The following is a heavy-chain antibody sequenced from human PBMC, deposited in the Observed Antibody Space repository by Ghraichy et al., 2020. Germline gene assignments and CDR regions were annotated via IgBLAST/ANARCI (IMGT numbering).Heavy chain of an antibody. CDR2: ISPHSGGT. Sequence: ASVKVSCEASGNSFTGYYIHWVRQAPGRGLEWMGWISPHSGGTNYPQSFQGRVTISRDTSFTTASLELRSLTSDDTAAYFCVGSRDAYKGHAMDVWGQGTTVIVSS. D-gene: IGHD5-24*01. CDR3: VGSRDAYKGHAMDV. CDR1: GNSFTGYY. J-gene: IGHJ6*02. V-gene: IGHV1-2*02.